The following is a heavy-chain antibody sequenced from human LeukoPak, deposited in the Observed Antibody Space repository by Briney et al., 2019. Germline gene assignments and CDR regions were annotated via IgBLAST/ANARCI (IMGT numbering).Heavy chain of an antibody. CDR1: GFTFSNAW. V-gene: IGHV3-66*02. D-gene: IGHD2-2*01. CDR2: IYSGGST. J-gene: IGHJ6*03. Sequence: PGGSLRLSCAASGFTFSNAWMNWVRQAPGKGLEWVSVIYSGGSTYYADSVKGRFTISRDNSKNTLYLQMNSLRAEDTAVYYCAREASRCSSTSCYSHYYYYYMDVWGKGTTVTVSS. CDR3: AREASRCSSTSCYSHYYYYYMDV.